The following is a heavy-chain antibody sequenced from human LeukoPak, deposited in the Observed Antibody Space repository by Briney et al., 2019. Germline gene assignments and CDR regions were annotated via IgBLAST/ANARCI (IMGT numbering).Heavy chain of an antibody. D-gene: IGHD3-9*01. CDR3: ARDTYYDILTGYPSGGVRGDY. CDR2: ISAYNGNT. CDR1: GYTFTNYG. Sequence: ASVKVSCKASGYTFTNYGISWVRQAPGQGLEWMGWISAYNGNTNYAQKLQGRVTMTTDTSTSTAYMELRSLRSDDTAVYYCARDTYYDILTGYPSGGVRGDYWGQGTLVTVSS. J-gene: IGHJ4*02. V-gene: IGHV1-18*01.